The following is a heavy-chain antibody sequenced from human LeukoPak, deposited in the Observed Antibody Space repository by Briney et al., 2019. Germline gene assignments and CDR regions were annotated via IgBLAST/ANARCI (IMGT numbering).Heavy chain of an antibody. CDR3: VRGVGVSRFNYFDP. D-gene: IGHD6-13*01. V-gene: IGHV3-33*01. CDR1: GFTFSSFG. J-gene: IGHJ5*02. Sequence: GGSLRLSCAASGFTFSSFGMHWVRQAPGKGLEWVAVIWYDASNKYYADSVKGRFTISRDNSKNTLFLQMNSLRDDDTAVYYCVRGVGVSRFNYFDPWGQGALVIVSS. CDR2: IWYDASNK.